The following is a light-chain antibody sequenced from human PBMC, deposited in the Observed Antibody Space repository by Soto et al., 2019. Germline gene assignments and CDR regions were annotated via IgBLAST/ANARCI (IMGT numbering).Light chain of an antibody. CDR1: SSNIGAGYD. V-gene: IGLV1-40*01. Sequence: QSVLTQPPSVSGAPGQRVTISCTGSSSNIGAGYDVHWYQQLPGTAPKLLIFAYSSRPSGVPDRFSASKSGTSASLAITGLQAEDEADYYCQSHDTKLDSVVFGGGTQLTVL. CDR2: AYS. CDR3: QSHDTKLDSVV. J-gene: IGLJ2*01.